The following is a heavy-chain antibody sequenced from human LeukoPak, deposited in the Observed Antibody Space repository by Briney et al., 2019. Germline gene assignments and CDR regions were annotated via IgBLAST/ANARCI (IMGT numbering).Heavy chain of an antibody. CDR3: AKDSTPTWTTVTTGGGFDI. CDR2: ISGSGGRT. J-gene: IGHJ3*02. D-gene: IGHD4-17*01. V-gene: IGHV3-23*01. CDR1: ELTFSSYA. Sequence: PGGSLRLSCAASELTFSSYAMSWVRQAPGKGLEWVSGISGSGGRTYYADSVKGRFTISRDNSKNTLYLQMNSLRAEDTAVYYCAKDSTPTWTTVTTGGGFDIWGQGTMVTVSS.